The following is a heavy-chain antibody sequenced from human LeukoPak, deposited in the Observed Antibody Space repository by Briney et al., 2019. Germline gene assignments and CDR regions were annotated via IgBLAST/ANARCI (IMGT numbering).Heavy chain of an antibody. CDR2: ISGSGGTT. V-gene: IGHV3-23*01. CDR3: AKSPTGQQLLYFDC. CDR1: GFTFSSYA. D-gene: IGHD6-13*01. Sequence: GGSLRLSCAASGFTFSSYAMSWVRQAPGKGLEWVSAISGSGGTTYYADSVKGRFTISRGNSKNTLYLQMTSLRAEDTAVYYCAKSPTGQQLLYFDCWGQGTLVTVSS. J-gene: IGHJ4*02.